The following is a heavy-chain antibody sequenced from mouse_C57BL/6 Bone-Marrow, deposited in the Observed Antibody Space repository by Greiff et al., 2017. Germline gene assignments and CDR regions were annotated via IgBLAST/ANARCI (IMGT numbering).Heavy chain of an antibody. Sequence: EVMLVESGGDLVKPGGSLKLSCAASGFTFSSYGMSWVRQTPDKKLVWVATISSGGSYTYYPACVKGRFTISRDTAENTLYLQMSGLKSEDTAVYYCAGKYYGSGPWYFAVWGTGTTVTVSS. CDR3: AGKYYGSGPWYFAV. V-gene: IGHV5-6*01. CDR1: GFTFSSYG. CDR2: ISSGGSYT. D-gene: IGHD1-1*01. J-gene: IGHJ1*03.